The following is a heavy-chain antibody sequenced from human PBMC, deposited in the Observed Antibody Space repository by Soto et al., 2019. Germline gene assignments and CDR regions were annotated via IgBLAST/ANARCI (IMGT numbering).Heavy chain of an antibody. Sequence: QVQLVQSGAEVKKPGASVRVSCKASGYTFTDYDINWVRQATGQGLEWMGWMNPSSGYTGYAQKFQVRFTMTWDTSIGTAYMEMSSLPSADTAVYYCTRFVRHQLPTIDYWGQGALVTVSS. CDR1: GYTFTDYD. V-gene: IGHV1-8*01. CDR3: TRFVRHQLPTIDY. J-gene: IGHJ4*02. D-gene: IGHD1-26*01. CDR2: MNPSSGYT.